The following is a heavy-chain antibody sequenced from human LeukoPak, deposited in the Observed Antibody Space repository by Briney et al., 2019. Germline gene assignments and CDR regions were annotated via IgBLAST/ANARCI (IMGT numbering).Heavy chain of an antibody. CDR1: GFTFDDYA. Sequence: GGSLRLSCAASGFTFDDYAMHWVRQAPGKGLEWVSGISWNSGSIGYADSVKGRFTISRDNAKNSLYLQMNSLRAEDTALYYCAKEITYYYGSGSSTFDYWGQGTLVTVSS. CDR2: ISWNSGSI. CDR3: AKEITYYYGSGSSTFDY. D-gene: IGHD3-10*01. V-gene: IGHV3-9*01. J-gene: IGHJ4*02.